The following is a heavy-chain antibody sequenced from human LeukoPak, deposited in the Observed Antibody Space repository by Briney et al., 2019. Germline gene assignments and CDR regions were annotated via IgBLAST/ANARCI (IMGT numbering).Heavy chain of an antibody. V-gene: IGHV3-23*01. D-gene: IGHD3-3*01. J-gene: IGHJ4*02. CDR1: GFTFSSYA. Sequence: AGGSLRLSCAASGFTFSSYAMSWVRQAPGMGLEWVSAISGSGGSTYYADSVKGRFTISRDNSKNTLYLQMNSLRAEDTAVYYCAKDHTPYDSWSGYWSWGQGTLVTVSS. CDR3: AKDHTPYDSWSGYWS. CDR2: ISGSGGST.